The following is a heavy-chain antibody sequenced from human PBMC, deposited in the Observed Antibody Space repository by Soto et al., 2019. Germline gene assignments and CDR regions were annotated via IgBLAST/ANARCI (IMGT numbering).Heavy chain of an antibody. CDR3: ARHGNGDDD. D-gene: IGHD2-8*01. Sequence: QVQLVQSGAEVKKPGASVKVSCKASGYTFTSYGVNWVRQAPGQGLEWMGWIRAYNGNANYAQKLQGRVTMTTDTSTNTDYMELRSLRSADTAVYYCARHGNGDDDWGQGTLVTVSS. CDR2: IRAYNGNA. CDR1: GYTFTSYG. V-gene: IGHV1-18*01. J-gene: IGHJ4*02.